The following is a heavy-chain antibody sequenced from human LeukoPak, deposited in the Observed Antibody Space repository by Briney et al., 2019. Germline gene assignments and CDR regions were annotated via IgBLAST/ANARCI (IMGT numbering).Heavy chain of an antibody. CDR1: RFTFSSYA. V-gene: IGHV3-23*01. D-gene: IGHD3-10*01. CDR3: AKASMVRGVNYYYYGMDV. J-gene: IGHJ6*02. CDR2: ISGSGGST. Sequence: GGSLRLSCAASRFTFSSYAMSWVRQAPGKGLEWVSAISGSGGSTYYADSVKGRFTISRDNSKNTLYLQMNSLRAEDTAVYYCAKASMVRGVNYYYYGMDVWGQGTTVTVSS.